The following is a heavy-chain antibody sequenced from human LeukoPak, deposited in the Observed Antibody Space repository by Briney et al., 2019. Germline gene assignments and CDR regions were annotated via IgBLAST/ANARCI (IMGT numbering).Heavy chain of an antibody. CDR1: GFNLNSYA. D-gene: IGHD6-6*01. J-gene: IGHJ4*02. Sequence: PGGSLRLSCAVSGFNLNSYAMHWVRQAPGKGLEWVAVIRHDEANSFYADSVQGRFTVSRDTSKKLPYLQMNSLRVEDTAVYYCAKEYTPSSPLGELDSWGQGTLVTVSS. CDR2: IRHDEANS. CDR3: AKEYTPSSPLGELDS. V-gene: IGHV3-30*02.